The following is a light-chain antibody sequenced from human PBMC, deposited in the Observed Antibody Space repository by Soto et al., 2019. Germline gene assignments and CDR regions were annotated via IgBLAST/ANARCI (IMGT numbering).Light chain of an antibody. J-gene: IGLJ2*01. V-gene: IGLV2-8*01. Sequence: QSALTQPPSASGSPGQSVTISCTGTSSDVGGYNYVSWYQHHPGKAPKLMIYEVTKRASGVPDRFSGSKSGNTASLTVSGLQAEDEAAYYCSSYAGSNNPVIFGGGTQLTVL. CDR2: EVT. CDR3: SSYAGSNNPVI. CDR1: SSDVGGYNY.